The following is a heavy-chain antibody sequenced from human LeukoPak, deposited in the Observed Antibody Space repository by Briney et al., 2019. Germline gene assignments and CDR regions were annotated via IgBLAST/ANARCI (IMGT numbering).Heavy chain of an antibody. CDR1: GFTFRRYG. D-gene: IGHD1-26*01. V-gene: IGHV3-74*01. CDR3: ATPRGSGSYLAFDY. CDR2: INSDGSST. J-gene: IGHJ4*02. Sequence: GGTLRLSCAASGFTFRRYGMSWVRQAPGKGLVWVSRINSDGSSTSYADSVKGRFTISRDNAKNTLYLQMNSLRAEDTAVYYCATPRGSGSYLAFDYWGQGTLVTVSS.